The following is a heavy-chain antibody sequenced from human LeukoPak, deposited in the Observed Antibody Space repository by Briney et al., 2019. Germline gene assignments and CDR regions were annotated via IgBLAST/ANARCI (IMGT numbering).Heavy chain of an antibody. J-gene: IGHJ3*02. CDR3: ARGYYGSGVLGAFDI. Sequence: TGGSLRLSCAASGFTFSSYSMNWVRQAPGKGLEWVSYISSSSSTIYYADSVKGRFTISRDNAKNSLYLQMNSLRAEDTAVYYCARGYYGSGVLGAFDIWGQGTMVTVSS. CDR2: ISSSSSTI. V-gene: IGHV3-48*04. D-gene: IGHD3-10*01. CDR1: GFTFSSYS.